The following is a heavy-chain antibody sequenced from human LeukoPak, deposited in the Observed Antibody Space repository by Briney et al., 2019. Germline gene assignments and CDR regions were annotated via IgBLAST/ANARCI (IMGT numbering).Heavy chain of an antibody. CDR2: FDPDDGET. CDR3: AAALLGNWFDP. D-gene: IGHD2-21*01. Sequence: ASVKVSCKASGYTFTSYDINWVRQATGQGLEWMGGFDPDDGETIYAQKFQGRVTMTEDTSTDTAYMELSSLRSEDTAVYYCAAALLGNWFDPWGQGTLVTVSS. CDR1: GYTFTSYD. V-gene: IGHV1-24*01. J-gene: IGHJ5*02.